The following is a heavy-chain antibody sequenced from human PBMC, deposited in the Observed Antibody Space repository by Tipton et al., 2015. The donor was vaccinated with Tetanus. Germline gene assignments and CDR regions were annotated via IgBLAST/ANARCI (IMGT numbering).Heavy chain of an antibody. CDR3: ARGTGDY. D-gene: IGHD1-14*01. CDR1: GGLITTGGYS. CDR2: IYYSGST. V-gene: IGHV4-61*08. Sequence: GLVKPSQTLSLTCNVSGGLITTGGYSWGWIRQPPGQGLEWIGYIYYSGSTNYNPSLKSRVTISVDTSKNQFSLKLSSVTAADTAVYYCARGTGDYWGQGTLVTVSS. J-gene: IGHJ4*02.